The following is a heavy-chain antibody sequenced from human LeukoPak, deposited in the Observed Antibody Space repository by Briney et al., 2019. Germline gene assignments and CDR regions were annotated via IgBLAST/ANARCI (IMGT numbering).Heavy chain of an antibody. CDR1: GGSISSSSYY. D-gene: IGHD2-21*02. CDR3: AREGKSAETASG. Sequence: SETLSLTCTVSGGSISSSSYYWGWIRQPPGKGLEWIGSIYYSGSTYYKPSLKGRFTISVDTSKNQFSLKLSSVSAADTAVYYCAREGKSAETASGWGQGTLVTVSS. V-gene: IGHV4-39*07. J-gene: IGHJ4*02. CDR2: IYYSGST.